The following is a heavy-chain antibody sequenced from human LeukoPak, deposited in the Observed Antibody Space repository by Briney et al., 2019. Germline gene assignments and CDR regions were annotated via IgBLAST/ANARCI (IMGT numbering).Heavy chain of an antibody. CDR2: INPSGGST. Sequence: ASVKVSCKASGYTFTGYYMHWVRQAPGQGLEWMGIINPSGGSTSYAQKFQGRVTMTRDTSISTAYMELSRLRSDDTAVYYCARDAVEMATTVGRYWGQGTLVTVSS. D-gene: IGHD5-24*01. CDR1: GYTFTGYY. CDR3: ARDAVEMATTVGRY. J-gene: IGHJ4*02. V-gene: IGHV1-2*02.